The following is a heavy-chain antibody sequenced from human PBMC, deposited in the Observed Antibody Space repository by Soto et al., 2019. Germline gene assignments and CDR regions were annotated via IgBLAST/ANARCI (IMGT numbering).Heavy chain of an antibody. CDR2: LSSNSAYI. J-gene: IGHJ5*02. V-gene: IGHV3-21*01. CDR1: GFTFRSFT. CDR3: TRDASRDSSARGWFDP. Sequence: GGSLRLSCAASGFTFRSFTMNWVRQAPGSRLKRVSTLSSNSAYIYYTDALRGRFTISRDNAKNSLHLQMNSLRAEDTAVYYCTRDASRDSSARGWFDPWGPGTLVTFSS. D-gene: IGHD6-13*01.